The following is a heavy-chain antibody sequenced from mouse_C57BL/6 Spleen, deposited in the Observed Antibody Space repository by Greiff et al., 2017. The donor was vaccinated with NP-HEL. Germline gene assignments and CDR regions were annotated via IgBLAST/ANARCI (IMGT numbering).Heavy chain of an antibody. CDR3: ARSDYYYGSSYVDLDY. CDR1: GYSFTGYY. J-gene: IGHJ2*01. D-gene: IGHD1-1*01. V-gene: IGHV1-42*01. Sequence: EVQLQQSGPELVKPGASVKISCKASGYSFTGYYMNWVKQSPETSLEWIGEINPSTGGTTYNQKFKAKATLTVDKSSSTAYMQLTSLTSEDSAVYYCARSDYYYGSSYVDLDYWGQGTTLTVSS. CDR2: INPSTGGT.